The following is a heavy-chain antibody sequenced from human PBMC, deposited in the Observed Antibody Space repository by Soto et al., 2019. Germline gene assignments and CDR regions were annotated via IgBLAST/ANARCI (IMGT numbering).Heavy chain of an antibody. CDR2: ISYGGRT. D-gene: IGHD1-26*01. Sequence: QLQLQESGPGLVKPSETLSLTCSVSGGSISTNGFYWDWIRQPPGKGLEWIGSISYGGRTYDNPSLKSRVTISADTSKNQLSLNLSSVAAADTAVYYCARRARLGATIDSLDYWGPGTLVTVSS. J-gene: IGHJ4*02. CDR3: ARRARLGATIDSLDY. V-gene: IGHV4-39*01. CDR1: GGSISTNGFY.